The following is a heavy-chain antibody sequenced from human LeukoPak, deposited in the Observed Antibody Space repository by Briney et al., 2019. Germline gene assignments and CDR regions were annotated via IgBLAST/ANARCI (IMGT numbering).Heavy chain of an antibody. CDR1: GGSFSGYY. CDR2: INHSGST. J-gene: IGHJ4*02. V-gene: IGHV4-34*01. Sequence: ASETLSLTCAVYGGSFSGYYWSWIRQPPGKGLEWIGEINHSGSTNYNPSLKSRVTISVDTSKNQFSLKLSSVTAADTAVYYCATEKEAHSSWDYWGQGTLVTVSS. CDR3: ATEKEAHSSWDY.